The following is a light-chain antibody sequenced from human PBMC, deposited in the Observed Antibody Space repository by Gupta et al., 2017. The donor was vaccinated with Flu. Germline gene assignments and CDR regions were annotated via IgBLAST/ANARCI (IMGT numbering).Light chain of an antibody. Sequence: PGQSITTSCTGTSSGYNYVSWYQHHPAKAPILIISEVSNRPSGIASRFSGSKSGNTASLTISGLQAEDEADYYCNSYTSSSTRVFGTGTKVTVL. V-gene: IGLV2-14*01. CDR2: EVS. CDR3: NSYTSSSTRV. CDR1: SSGYNY. J-gene: IGLJ1*01.